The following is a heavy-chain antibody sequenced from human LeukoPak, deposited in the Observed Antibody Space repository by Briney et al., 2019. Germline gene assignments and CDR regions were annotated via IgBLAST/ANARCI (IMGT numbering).Heavy chain of an antibody. CDR1: GGTFSSYA. J-gene: IGHJ4*02. CDR3: ARGDYGTLYGDYAQDY. V-gene: IGHV1-69*05. D-gene: IGHD4-17*01. Sequence: GSSVKVSCKASGGTFSSYAISWVRQAPGQGLEWMGRIIPIFGTANYAQKFQGRVMITTDESTSTAYMELSSLRSEDTAVYYCARGDYGTLYGDYAQDYWGQGTLVTVSS. CDR2: IIPIFGTA.